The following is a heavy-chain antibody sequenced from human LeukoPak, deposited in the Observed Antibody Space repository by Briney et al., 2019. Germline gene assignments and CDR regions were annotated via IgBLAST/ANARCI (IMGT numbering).Heavy chain of an antibody. CDR2: ISGTGTTI. Sequence: GGSLRLSCAASGLTFSDYYMTWIRQAPGRGLEWVSSISGTGTTIYSADSVRGRFTVSRDNARNSLFLHMNSLRAEDTAVYYRAVQITMIVVVPYFDYWGQGTLVTVSS. CDR1: GLTFSDYY. J-gene: IGHJ4*02. V-gene: IGHV3-11*04. CDR3: AVQITMIVVVPYFDY. D-gene: IGHD3-22*01.